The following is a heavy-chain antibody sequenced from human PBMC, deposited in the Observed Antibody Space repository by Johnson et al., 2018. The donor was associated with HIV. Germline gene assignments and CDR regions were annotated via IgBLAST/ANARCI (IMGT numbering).Heavy chain of an antibody. CDR2: VHSDGNKT. D-gene: IGHD6-13*01. CDR1: GFIFHNYG. Sequence: QVQLVESGGGVVQPGGSLRLSCSTSGFIFHNYGMHWVRQAPGKGLEWVAFVHSDGNKTYYGDSVKGRFIISRDNSKNTLYLQMNSLRAEDTAVYYCAREIAAAGVDTFDIWGQGTMVTVSS. CDR3: AREIAAAGVDTFDI. V-gene: IGHV3-30*02. J-gene: IGHJ3*02.